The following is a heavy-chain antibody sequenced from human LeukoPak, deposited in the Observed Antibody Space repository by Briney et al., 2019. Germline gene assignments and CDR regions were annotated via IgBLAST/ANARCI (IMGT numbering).Heavy chain of an antibody. J-gene: IGHJ4*02. D-gene: IGHD2-21*01. CDR3: ARDLLW. CDR2: IYPGGTT. CDR1: GVSISSYY. V-gene: IGHV4-4*07. Sequence: SETLSLTCTVSGVSISSYYWSWIRQPAGKGLEWIGHIYPGGTTSYNPSLKSRVTMSVDTSKNQFSLRLTSVIAADTAVYYCARDLLWWGQGTLVTVSS.